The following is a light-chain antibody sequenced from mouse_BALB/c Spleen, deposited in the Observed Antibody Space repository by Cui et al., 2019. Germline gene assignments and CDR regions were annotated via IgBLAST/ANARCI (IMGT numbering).Light chain of an antibody. CDR3: HQWSSYPWT. CDR1: SSVSY. V-gene: IGKV4-80*01. J-gene: IGKJ1*01. CDR2: STS. Sequence: QTVLTQSPAIMSASLGEEITLTCSASSSVSYMHWYQQKSGTSPKLLIYSTSSLASGVPSRFSGSGSGTFYSLTISSVEAEDAADYYCHQWSSYPWTFGGGTKLEIK.